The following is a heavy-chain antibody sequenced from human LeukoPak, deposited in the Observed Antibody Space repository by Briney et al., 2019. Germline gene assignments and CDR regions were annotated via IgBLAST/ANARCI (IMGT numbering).Heavy chain of an antibody. CDR1: GFTFSSYA. Sequence: PGGSLRLSCAASGFTFSSYAMHWVRQAPGKGLEWVAVITYDGSNKYYADSVKGRFTISRDNSKNTLYLQMNSLRAEDTAVYYCAREREFLDGYNSAFDIWGQGTMVTVSS. D-gene: IGHD5-24*01. J-gene: IGHJ3*02. CDR2: ITYDGSNK. V-gene: IGHV3-30-3*01. CDR3: AREREFLDGYNSAFDI.